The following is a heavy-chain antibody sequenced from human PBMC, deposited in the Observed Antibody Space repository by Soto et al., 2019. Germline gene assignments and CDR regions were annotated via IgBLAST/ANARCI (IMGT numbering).Heavy chain of an antibody. CDR1: GFTFSSHW. D-gene: IGHD2-21*02. V-gene: IGHV3-74*01. J-gene: IGHJ4*02. CDR3: ERSLLWPLDLNY. Sequence: PGGSLRLSCAASGFTFSSHWMHWVRQAPGKGLVWVSRINTDGSATNYADYAKGRFTVSRDNAKNTLYLQMNSLRAEDTAVYYCERSLLWPLDLNYWGQGTLVTVSS. CDR2: INTDGSAT.